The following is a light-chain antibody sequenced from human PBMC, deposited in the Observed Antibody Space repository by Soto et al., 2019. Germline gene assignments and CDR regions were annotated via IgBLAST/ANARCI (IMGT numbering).Light chain of an antibody. Sequence: DIQMTQSPSTLSASIGDIVTITCRASQTINNWLAWYQQKPGKAPNLLIYHASNLETGVPSRFSGSAFGTEFTLTISSLQPDDFATYYCQHYNSYPWTFGQGTKVEIK. CDR2: HAS. J-gene: IGKJ1*01. V-gene: IGKV1-5*01. CDR3: QHYNSYPWT. CDR1: QTINNW.